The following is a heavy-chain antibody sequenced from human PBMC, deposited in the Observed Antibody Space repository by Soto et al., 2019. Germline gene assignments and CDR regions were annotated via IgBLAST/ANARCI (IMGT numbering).Heavy chain of an antibody. CDR2: IYYSGST. CDR3: AGGGITPLRYFDY. Sequence: QVQLQESGPGLVKPSETLSLTCTVSGGSISSYYWSWIRQPPGKGLEWIGYIYYSGSTNYNPSLKSRVTISVDTSKNQSSLKLSSVTAADTAVYYCAGGGITPLRYFDYWGQGTLVTVSS. J-gene: IGHJ4*02. CDR1: GGSISSYY. D-gene: IGHD3-3*01. V-gene: IGHV4-59*01.